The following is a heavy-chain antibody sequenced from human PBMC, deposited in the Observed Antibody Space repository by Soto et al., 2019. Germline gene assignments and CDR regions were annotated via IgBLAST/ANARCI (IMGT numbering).Heavy chain of an antibody. D-gene: IGHD2-2*01. CDR3: AIGYSGVVVPAATEYDY. V-gene: IGHV4-39*01. J-gene: IGHJ4*02. CDR2: IYYSGST. CDR1: GGSISSSSYY. Sequence: SETLSLTCTVSGGSISSSSYYWGWIRQPPGKGLEWIGSIYYSGSTYYNPSLKSRVTISVDTSKNQFSLKLSSVTAADTAVYYCAIGYSGVVVPAATEYDYWGQGTLVTVSS.